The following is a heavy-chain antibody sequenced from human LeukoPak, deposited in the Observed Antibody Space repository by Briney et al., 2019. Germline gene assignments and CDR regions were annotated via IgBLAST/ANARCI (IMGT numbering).Heavy chain of an antibody. CDR1: GYTFTSYA. V-gene: IGHV1-3*01. D-gene: IGHD3-22*01. Sequence: ASVKVSCKASGYTFTSYAMHWVRQAPGQRLEWMGWINAGNGNTKYSQKFRGRVTITRDTSASTAYMELSSLRSEDTAVYYCARVPLSGYHPFDYWGQGTLVTVSS. CDR3: ARVPLSGYHPFDY. J-gene: IGHJ4*02. CDR2: INAGNGNT.